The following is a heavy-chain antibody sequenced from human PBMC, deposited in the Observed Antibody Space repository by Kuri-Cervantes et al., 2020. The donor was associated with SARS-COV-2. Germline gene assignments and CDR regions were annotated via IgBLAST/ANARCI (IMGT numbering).Heavy chain of an antibody. D-gene: IGHD3-22*01. V-gene: IGHV1-69*05. Sequence: SVKVSCKASGGTFSSYAISWVRQAPGQGLEWMGGIIPIFGTANYAQKFQGRVTITTDESTSTAYMEQSSLRSEDTAVYYCARDSHSGYYGNDAFDIWGQGTMVTVSS. J-gene: IGHJ3*02. CDR2: IIPIFGTA. CDR1: GGTFSSYA. CDR3: ARDSHSGYYGNDAFDI.